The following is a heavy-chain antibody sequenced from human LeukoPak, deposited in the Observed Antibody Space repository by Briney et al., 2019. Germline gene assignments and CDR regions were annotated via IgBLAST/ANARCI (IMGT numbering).Heavy chain of an antibody. Sequence: GGSLRLSCAASGFTFSTYAVNWVRQAPGKGLEWVSAISSSGGTTYYADSVKGRFTISRDNSKNTLSLQMNSLRAEDTAVYYCAKDRAVAGTHSFDYWGQGTLVTVSS. CDR3: AKDRAVAGTHSFDY. CDR2: ISSSGGTT. D-gene: IGHD6-19*01. CDR1: GFTFSTYA. V-gene: IGHV3-23*01. J-gene: IGHJ4*02.